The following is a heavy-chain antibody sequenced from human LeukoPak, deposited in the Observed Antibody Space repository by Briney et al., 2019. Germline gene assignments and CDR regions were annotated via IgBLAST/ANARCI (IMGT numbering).Heavy chain of an antibody. J-gene: IGHJ4*02. Sequence: SVKVSCKASGGAFSSYAISWVRQAPGQGLEWMGGIIPIFGTANYAQKFQGRVTITTDESTSTAYMELSSLRSEDTAVYYCARAYYDSSGYSYYYFDYWGQGTLVTVSS. CDR3: ARAYYDSSGYSYYYFDY. CDR1: GGAFSSYA. D-gene: IGHD3-22*01. V-gene: IGHV1-69*05. CDR2: IIPIFGTA.